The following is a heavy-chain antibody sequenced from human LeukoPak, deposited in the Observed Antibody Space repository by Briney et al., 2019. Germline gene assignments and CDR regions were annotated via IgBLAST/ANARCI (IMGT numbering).Heavy chain of an antibody. CDR3: ARGPNSNWSGLDF. D-gene: IGHD6-6*01. Sequence: GGSLRLSCTASGFSFSGHWMHWARQLPGKGLVWVSRISPTGSTTSYADSVKGRFTVSRDNVKNTLYLQVNNLRAEDTAVYYCARGPNSNWSGLDFWGQGTPLTVSS. J-gene: IGHJ4*02. V-gene: IGHV3-74*01. CDR1: GFSFSGHW. CDR2: ISPTGSTT.